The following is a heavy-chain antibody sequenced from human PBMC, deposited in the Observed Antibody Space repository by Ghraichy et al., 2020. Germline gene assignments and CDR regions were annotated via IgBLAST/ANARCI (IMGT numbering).Heavy chain of an antibody. Sequence: GALRLSCAASGFTFSNAWMSWVRQAPGKGLEWVGRIKSKTDGETTDYTAPVKGRFTISRDDSKNTVYLQMNSLKTEDTAVYYCTTDPDGYEDYWGQGTLVTVSS. CDR2: IKSKTDGETT. V-gene: IGHV3-15*01. CDR1: GFTFSNAW. CDR3: TTDPDGYEDY. J-gene: IGHJ4*02. D-gene: IGHD5-12*01.